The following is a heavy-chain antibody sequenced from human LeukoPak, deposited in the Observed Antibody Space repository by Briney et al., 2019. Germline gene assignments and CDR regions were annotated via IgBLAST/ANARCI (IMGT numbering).Heavy chain of an antibody. CDR2: IYYSGST. J-gene: IGHJ4*02. D-gene: IGHD5-18*01. CDR1: GGSISSYY. V-gene: IGHV4-59*01. CDR3: ARDGGIQLWSPFDY. Sequence: SETLSLTCTVSGGSISSYYWSWIRQPPGKGLEWIGYIYYSGSTNYNPSLKSRVTISVDTSKNQFSLKLSSVTAADTAVYYCARDGGIQLWSPFDYWGQGTLVTVSS.